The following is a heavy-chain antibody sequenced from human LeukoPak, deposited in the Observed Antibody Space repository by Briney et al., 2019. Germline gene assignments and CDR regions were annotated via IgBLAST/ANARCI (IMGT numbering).Heavy chain of an antibody. J-gene: IGHJ4*02. Sequence: GASVKVSCKASGYTFTSYGISWVRQAPGQGLEWMGWISAYNGNTNYAQKLQGRVTMTTDTSTSTAYMELRSLRSDDTAVYYCARDRASGIKSGSRCDYWGERTLVTVSS. CDR2: ISAYNGNT. CDR1: GYTFTSYG. V-gene: IGHV1-18*01. CDR3: ARDRASGIKSGSRCDY. D-gene: IGHD1-26*01.